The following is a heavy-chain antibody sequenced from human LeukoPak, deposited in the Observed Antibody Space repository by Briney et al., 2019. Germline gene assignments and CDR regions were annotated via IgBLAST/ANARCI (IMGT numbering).Heavy chain of an antibody. CDR1: GGSISSGDYY. J-gene: IGHJ6*02. CDR3: ARDNGMVRTAGPATYYYYGMDV. V-gene: IGHV4-30-4*01. D-gene: IGHD3-10*01. CDR2: IYYSGST. Sequence: PSETLSLTCTVSGGSISSGDYYWSWIRQPPGKGLEWIGYIYYSGSTYYNPSLKSRVTISVNTSKNQFSLKLSSVTAADTAVYYCARDNGMVRTAGPATYYYYGMDVWGQGTTVTVSS.